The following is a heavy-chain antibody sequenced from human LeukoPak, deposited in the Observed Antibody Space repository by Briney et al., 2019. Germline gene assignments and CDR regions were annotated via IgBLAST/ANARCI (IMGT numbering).Heavy chain of an antibody. CDR1: GYTFTSYD. J-gene: IGHJ5*02. Sequence: ASVKVSCKASGYTFTSYDINWVRQVTGQGLEWMGWMNPNSGNTGYAQKFQGGVTMTRNTSISTAYMELSSLRSEDTAVYYCAITKWSGYYTRWFDPWGQGTLVTVSS. CDR2: MNPNSGNT. V-gene: IGHV1-8*01. D-gene: IGHD3-3*01. CDR3: AITKWSGYYTRWFDP.